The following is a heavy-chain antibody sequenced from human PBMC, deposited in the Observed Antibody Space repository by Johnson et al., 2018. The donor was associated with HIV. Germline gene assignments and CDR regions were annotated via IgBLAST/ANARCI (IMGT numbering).Heavy chain of an antibody. J-gene: IGHJ3*02. CDR1: GFSFSAYA. D-gene: IGHD3-22*01. V-gene: IGHV3-30-3*01. Sequence: VQLVESGGGVVQPGRYLRLSCAAAGFSFSAYAMHWVRQAPGKGLEWVAVISYDGSNKYYADSVKGRFTISRDNSKNTLYLQMNSLRAEDTAVYYCARGGARSSGYYSAFDIWGQGTMVTVSS. CDR3: ARGGARSSGYYSAFDI. CDR2: ISYDGSNK.